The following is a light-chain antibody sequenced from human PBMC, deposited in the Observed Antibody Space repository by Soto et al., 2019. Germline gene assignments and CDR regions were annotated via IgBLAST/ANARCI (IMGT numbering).Light chain of an antibody. CDR2: AAS. V-gene: IGKV1-27*01. CDR1: QDISNY. J-gene: IGKJ4*01. Sequence: DIQMTQSPSSLSASVGDRVTITCRASQDISNYLAWYQQKPGKVPKLLTYAASTLQSGVPFRFSGSGSGTDFNLTISSLQPGDVATYYCKNYNSAPLTFGGGTKVDIK. CDR3: KNYNSAPLT.